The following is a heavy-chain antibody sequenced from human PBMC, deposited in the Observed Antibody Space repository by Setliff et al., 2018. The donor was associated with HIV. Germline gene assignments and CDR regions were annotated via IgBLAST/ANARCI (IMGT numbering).Heavy chain of an antibody. Sequence: ASVKVSCKASGYTFTSYGISWVRQAPGQGLEWMGWISPNSGGTNYAEKFQGRVTMTRDTSISTAYMELSSLISDDTAVYFCARVATLTTPFDYWGQGTLVTVSS. D-gene: IGHD5-12*01. J-gene: IGHJ4*02. CDR2: ISPNSGGT. V-gene: IGHV1-2*02. CDR1: GYTFTSYG. CDR3: ARVATLTTPFDY.